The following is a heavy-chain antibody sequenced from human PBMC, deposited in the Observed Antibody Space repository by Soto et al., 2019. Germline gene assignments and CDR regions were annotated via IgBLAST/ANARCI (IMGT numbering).Heavy chain of an antibody. CDR2: IDPSGGST. D-gene: IGHD3-3*01. J-gene: IGHJ4*02. V-gene: IGHV1-46*01. Sequence: ASVKVSCKASGYNFTSHFMHWVRQAPGQGLEWMGIIDPSGGSTSYAQKFQGRVSMTRDTSTSTVYMDLSSLRSEDTAVYYCARDLTGGPTYYDFWSGYSPVDYWGLGTLVTVSS. CDR3: ARDLTGGPTYYDFWSGYSPVDY. CDR1: GYNFTSHF.